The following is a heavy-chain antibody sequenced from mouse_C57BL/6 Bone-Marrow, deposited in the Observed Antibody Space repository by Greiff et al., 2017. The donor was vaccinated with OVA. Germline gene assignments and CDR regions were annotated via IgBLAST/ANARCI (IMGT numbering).Heavy chain of an antibody. CDR3: ARRGVLGYAMDY. D-gene: IGHD3-3*01. CDR2: ISNGGGST. Sequence: EVMLVESGGGLVQPGGSLKLSCAASGFTFSDYYMYWVRQTPEKRLEWVAYISNGGGSTYYPDTVKGRFTISRDNAKNTLYLQMSRLQSEDTAMYYCARRGVLGYAMDYWGQGTSVTVSS. J-gene: IGHJ4*01. CDR1: GFTFSDYY. V-gene: IGHV5-12*01.